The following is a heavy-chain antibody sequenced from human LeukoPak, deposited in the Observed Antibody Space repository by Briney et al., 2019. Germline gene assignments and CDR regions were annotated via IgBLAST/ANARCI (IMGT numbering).Heavy chain of an antibody. J-gene: IGHJ5*02. Sequence: PGGSLRLSCAASGFTFSSYSMNWVRQAPGKGLEWVSSISSSSSYIYYADSVKGRFTISRDNAKNSLYLQMNSLRAEDTAVYYCARDHRWIPHNWFDPWGQGTLVTVSS. V-gene: IGHV3-21*01. D-gene: IGHD4-23*01. CDR1: GFTFSSYS. CDR2: ISSSSSYI. CDR3: ARDHRWIPHNWFDP.